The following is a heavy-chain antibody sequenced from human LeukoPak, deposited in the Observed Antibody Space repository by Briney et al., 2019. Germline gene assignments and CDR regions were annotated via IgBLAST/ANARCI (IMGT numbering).Heavy chain of an antibody. CDR3: AKDYGRKWLVLVRGAYDAFDI. V-gene: IGHV3-53*01. CDR2: IYTGGAT. CDR1: GFTVRSNY. J-gene: IGHJ3*02. D-gene: IGHD3-10*01. Sequence: GGSLRLSCAASGFTVRSNYMNWVRQAPGKGLEWVSVIYTGGATYYADSVKGRFTISRDNSKNTLYLQMNSLRAEDTAVYYCAKDYGRKWLVLVRGAYDAFDIWGQGTMVTVSS.